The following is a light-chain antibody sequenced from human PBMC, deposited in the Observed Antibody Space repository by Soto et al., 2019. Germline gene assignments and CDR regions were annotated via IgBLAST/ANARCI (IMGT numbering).Light chain of an antibody. J-gene: IGKJ1*01. CDR1: QSVSSSY. CDR2: GAS. CDR3: QQYGSSPPT. V-gene: IGKV3-20*01. Sequence: EIVLTQSPGTLSLSPGERATLSCRASQSVSSSYLAWYQQKPGQAPRLLIYGASSRATGIPDRFSGCGSGTDSTLTISRLEPEDFAVYYCQQYGSSPPTFGQGTKVEIK.